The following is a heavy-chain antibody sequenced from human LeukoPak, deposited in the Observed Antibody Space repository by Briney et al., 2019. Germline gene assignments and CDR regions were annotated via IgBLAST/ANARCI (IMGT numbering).Heavy chain of an antibody. D-gene: IGHD3-10*01. CDR2: ISYDGSNK. J-gene: IGHJ6*04. V-gene: IGHV3-30*18. CDR1: GFTFSSYG. Sequence: PGGSLRLSCAASGFTFSSYGMHWVRQAPGKGLEWVAVISYDGSNKYYADSVKGRLTISRDNSKNTLYLQMNSLRAEDTAVYYCAKTVSGYYGSGSYRFHYGMDVWGKGTTVTVSS. CDR3: AKTVSGYYGSGSYRFHYGMDV.